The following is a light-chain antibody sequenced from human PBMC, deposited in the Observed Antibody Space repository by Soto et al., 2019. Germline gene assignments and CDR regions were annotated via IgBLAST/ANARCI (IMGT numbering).Light chain of an antibody. CDR2: RAS. V-gene: IGKV1-5*03. CDR3: QQYNTDSRT. Sequence: QMTQSPSTLTPSVADTVTTTCRASQSISSCLAWYQQKPGKAPKLLIYRASNLESGVPSRFSGSGSGTDFTLTISCLKYEDFATYYCQQYNTDSRTFGQGTKVDIK. J-gene: IGKJ1*01. CDR1: QSISSC.